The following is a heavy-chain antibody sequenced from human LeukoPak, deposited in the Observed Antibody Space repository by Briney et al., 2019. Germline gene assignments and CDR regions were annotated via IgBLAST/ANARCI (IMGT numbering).Heavy chain of an antibody. CDR1: GGSISSSSYY. J-gene: IGHJ3*01. Sequence: SETLSLTCTVSGGSISSSSYYWGWIRQPPGKGLEWIGSIYYSGSTYYNPSLKSRVTISVDTSKNQFSLKLSSVTAADTAVYYCASAIAIPAWAFDLWGQGTVVTVSS. V-gene: IGHV4-39*07. D-gene: IGHD6-13*01. CDR2: IYYSGST. CDR3: ASAIAIPAWAFDL.